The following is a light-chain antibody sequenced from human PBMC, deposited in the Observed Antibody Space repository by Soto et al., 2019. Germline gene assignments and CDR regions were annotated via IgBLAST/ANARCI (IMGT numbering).Light chain of an antibody. Sequence: QSVLTQPPSASGTPGQRVTISCSGSSSNIGSNVVNWYQQLPGTAPKLVIYSNYDRPSGVPDRFSGSTSGTSASLVIRGLQSEDEADYYCAAWDDILNGYVFGDGTKLTVL. CDR1: SSNIGSNV. CDR3: AAWDDILNGYV. J-gene: IGLJ1*01. V-gene: IGLV1-44*01. CDR2: SNY.